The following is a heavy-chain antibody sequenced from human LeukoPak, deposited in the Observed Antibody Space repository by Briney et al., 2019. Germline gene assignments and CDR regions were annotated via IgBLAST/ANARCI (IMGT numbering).Heavy chain of an antibody. J-gene: IGHJ6*02. V-gene: IGHV3-66*01. CDR2: IYSGGST. Sequence: PGGSLRLSCAASGFAVSSNYMSWVRQAPGKGLEWVSFIYSGGSTYYADSVKGRFTISRDNSKNTLYLEMNSLRDEDTAVYYCAASQRTGYYYYGMDVWGQGTTVTVSS. D-gene: IGHD1-1*01. CDR3: AASQRTGYYYYGMDV. CDR1: GFAVSSNY.